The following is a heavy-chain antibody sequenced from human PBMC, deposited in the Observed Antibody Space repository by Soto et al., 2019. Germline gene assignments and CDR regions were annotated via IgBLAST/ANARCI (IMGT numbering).Heavy chain of an antibody. V-gene: IGHV1-69*01. CDR3: ATCSSTSCYGLYYYYGMDV. J-gene: IGHJ6*02. CDR1: GGTFSSYA. CDR2: IIPIFGTA. Sequence: QVQLVQSGAEVKKPGSSVKVSCKASGGTFSSYAISWVRQAPGQGLEWMGGIIPIFGTANYAQKFQGRVTITADESTSTSYMGLSSLRSEDTAVYYCATCSSTSCYGLYYYYGMDVWGQGTTVTFSS. D-gene: IGHD2-2*01.